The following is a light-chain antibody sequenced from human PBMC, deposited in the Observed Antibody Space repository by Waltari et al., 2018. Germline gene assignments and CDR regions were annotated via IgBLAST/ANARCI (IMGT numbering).Light chain of an antibody. CDR3: CAYAGSYTFV. J-gene: IGLJ7*01. CDR1: SSDVGSYNF. V-gene: IGLV2-11*01. Sequence: QSALTQPRSVSGSPGQSVTIPCSGTSSDVGSYNFVSWYQQHPGNAPKLLIYDVVNPPSGVPDRFSGSKSGNTAFLTISGLQTEDESDYYCCAYAGSYTFVFGGGTQLTVL. CDR2: DVV.